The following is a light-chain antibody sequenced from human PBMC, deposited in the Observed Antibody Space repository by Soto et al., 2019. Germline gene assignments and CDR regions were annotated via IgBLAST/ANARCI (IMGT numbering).Light chain of an antibody. CDR2: RNN. V-gene: IGLV1-47*01. J-gene: IGLJ2*01. Sequence: QSVLTQPPSASETHGQRVTISCSGSSSNIGSNYVYWYQQLPGTAPKLLIYRNNQRPSGVPDRFSGSKSGTSASLAISGLRYEDEADYHCAAWDDSLSGVVFGGGTKVTVL. CDR3: AAWDDSLSGVV. CDR1: SSNIGSNY.